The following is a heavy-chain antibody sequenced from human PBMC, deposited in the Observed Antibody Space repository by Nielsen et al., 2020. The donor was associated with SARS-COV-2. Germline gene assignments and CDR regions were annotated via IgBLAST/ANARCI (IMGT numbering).Heavy chain of an antibody. CDR2: IYYSGST. Sequence: WIRQPPGKGLEWIGYIYYSGSTYYNPSLKSRLTMSIDTAKNQFSLWLSSVTAADTAVYYCARQYYYDSSGYPEGPDYWGQGTLVTVSS. J-gene: IGHJ4*02. D-gene: IGHD3-22*01. V-gene: IGHV4-30-4*01. CDR3: ARQYYYDSSGYPEGPDY.